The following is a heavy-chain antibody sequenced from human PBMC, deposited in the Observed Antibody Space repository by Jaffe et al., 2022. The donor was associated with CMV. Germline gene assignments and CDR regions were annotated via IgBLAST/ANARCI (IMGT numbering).Heavy chain of an antibody. CDR1: GFTFNSYG. CDR2: IWYDGSNK. J-gene: IGHJ4*02. V-gene: IGHV3-33*01. Sequence: QVQLVESGGGVVQPGRSLRLSCAASGFTFNSYGMHWVRQAPGKGLEWVAVIWYDGSNKYYADSVKGRFTFSRDNSKNTLYLQMNSLRAEDTAVYYCARDPSSSSVFGYFDYWGQGTLVTVSS. CDR3: ARDPSSSSVFGYFDY. D-gene: IGHD6-6*01.